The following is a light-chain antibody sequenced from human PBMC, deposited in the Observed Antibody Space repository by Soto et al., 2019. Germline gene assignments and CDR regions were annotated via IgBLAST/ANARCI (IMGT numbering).Light chain of an antibody. CDR2: EVS. J-gene: IGLJ2*01. CDR1: SSDVRSYNL. CDR3: CSYAGSSTFGVV. Sequence: QSALTQPASVSGSPGQSITISCTGTSSDVRSYNLVSWYQQHPGKAPKLMIYEVSKRPSGVSNRFSGSKSGNTASLTISGLQAEDEADYYCCSYAGSSTFGVVFGGGTKLTVL. V-gene: IGLV2-23*02.